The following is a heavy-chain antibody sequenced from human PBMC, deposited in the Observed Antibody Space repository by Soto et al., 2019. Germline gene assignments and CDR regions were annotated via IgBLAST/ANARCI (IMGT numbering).Heavy chain of an antibody. D-gene: IGHD1-26*01. CDR3: ARVEGGSYLLTWFDP. J-gene: IGHJ5*02. Sequence: QVQLVQSGAEVKKPGSSVKVSCKASGGTFSSYAISWVRQAPGQGLEWIGGIIPIFGTANYAQKFQGRVTITADESTSTAYIELSSLRSEGTAVYYFARVEGGSYLLTWFDPWGQGTLVTVSS. CDR2: IIPIFGTA. CDR1: GGTFSSYA. V-gene: IGHV1-69*01.